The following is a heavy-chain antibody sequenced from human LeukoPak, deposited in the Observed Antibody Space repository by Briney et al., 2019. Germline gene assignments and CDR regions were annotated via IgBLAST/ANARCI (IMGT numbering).Heavy chain of an antibody. CDR2: IYSGGST. D-gene: IGHD6-19*01. J-gene: IGHJ4*02. V-gene: IGHV3-53*01. Sequence: PGGSLRLSCAASGFTFSSYDMSWVRQAPGKGLEWVSVIYSGGSTYYADSVKGRFTISRDNSKNTLYLQMNSLRAEDTAVYYCAKTTRQYSSGWYLFDYWGQGTLVTASS. CDR1: GFTFSSYD. CDR3: AKTTRQYSSGWYLFDY.